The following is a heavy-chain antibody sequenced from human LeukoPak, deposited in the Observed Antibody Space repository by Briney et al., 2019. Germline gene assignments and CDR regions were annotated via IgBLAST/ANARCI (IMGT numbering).Heavy chain of an antibody. Sequence: ASVKVSCKASGGTFSSYAISWVRQAPGQGLEWMGRIIPILGIANYAQKFQGRVTITADKSTSTAYMELSSLRSEDTAVYYCATPHHSSNYAFDIWGQGTMVTVSS. CDR1: GGTFSSYA. J-gene: IGHJ3*02. CDR3: ATPHHSSNYAFDI. V-gene: IGHV1-69*04. D-gene: IGHD6-13*01. CDR2: IIPILGIA.